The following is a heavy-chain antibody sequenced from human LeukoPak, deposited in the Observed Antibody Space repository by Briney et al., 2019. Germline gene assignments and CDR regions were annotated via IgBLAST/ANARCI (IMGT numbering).Heavy chain of an antibody. CDR3: ARDGGGPVYYGETFDY. D-gene: IGHD4-17*01. Sequence: GGSLRLSCAASGFTFSSYWMSWVRQAPGKGLEWVANIKQDGSEKYYVDSVKGRFTISRDNAKNSLYLQMNSLRAEDTAVYYCARDGGGPVYYGETFDYWGQGTLVTVSS. J-gene: IGHJ4*02. V-gene: IGHV3-7*01. CDR2: IKQDGSEK. CDR1: GFTFSSYW.